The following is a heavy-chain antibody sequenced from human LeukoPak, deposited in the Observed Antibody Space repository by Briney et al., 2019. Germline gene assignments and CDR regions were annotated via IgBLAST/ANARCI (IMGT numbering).Heavy chain of an antibody. D-gene: IGHD6-13*01. V-gene: IGHV4-59*12. J-gene: IGHJ4*02. CDR1: GGSISSYY. CDR2: IYYSGST. CDR3: ARDPRGYSSDY. Sequence: SETLSLTCTVSGGSISSYYWSWIRQPPGKGLEWIGSIYYSGSTYYNPSLKSRVTISVDTSKNQFSLKLSSVTAADTAVYYCARDPRGYSSDYWGQGTLVTVSS.